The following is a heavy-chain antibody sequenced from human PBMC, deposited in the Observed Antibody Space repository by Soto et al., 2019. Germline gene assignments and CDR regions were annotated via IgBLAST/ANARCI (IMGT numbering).Heavy chain of an antibody. V-gene: IGHV4-59*01. Sequence: QVQLQESGPGLVKPWETLSLTCTVSGGSISSYYWSWIRQPPGKGLEWIGYIYYSGSTNYNPSLKSRVTITVDTSKNQFSLKLSSVTAADTAVYYCARVFSWGSYRYMDYWGQGTPVTVST. CDR1: GGSISSYY. CDR3: ARVFSWGSYRYMDY. D-gene: IGHD3-16*02. CDR2: IYYSGST. J-gene: IGHJ4*02.